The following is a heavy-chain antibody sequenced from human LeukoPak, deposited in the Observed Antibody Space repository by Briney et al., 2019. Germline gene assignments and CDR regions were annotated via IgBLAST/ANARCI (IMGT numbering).Heavy chain of an antibody. D-gene: IGHD2-15*01. V-gene: IGHV3-7*01. CDR2: MKLDGSEE. J-gene: IGHJ5*02. CDR1: GFTFRSYW. CDR3: AGWARYCSSGSCYSWFDP. Sequence: PGGSLRLSCAASGFTFRSYWMSWVRQAPGKGLEWVANMKLDGSEEYYVDSVKGRFTISSDNAKNSLYLRMNSLRVDDTAVYYCAGWARYCSSGSCYSWFDPWGQGTLVTVSS.